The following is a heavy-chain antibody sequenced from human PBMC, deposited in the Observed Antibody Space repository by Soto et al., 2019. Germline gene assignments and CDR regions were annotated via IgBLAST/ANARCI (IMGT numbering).Heavy chain of an antibody. Sequence: TLSLTCAVYAGSFATYYWSWIRQPPGKGLEWIGEINSSGSTNYNPSLKSRLTISVDTSKNQFSLRLTSVTAADTAVYYCARIRARFSRSAFDIWGQGTMVTVSS. CDR2: INSSGST. J-gene: IGHJ3*02. D-gene: IGHD3-10*01. CDR1: AGSFATYY. V-gene: IGHV4-34*01. CDR3: ARIRARFSRSAFDI.